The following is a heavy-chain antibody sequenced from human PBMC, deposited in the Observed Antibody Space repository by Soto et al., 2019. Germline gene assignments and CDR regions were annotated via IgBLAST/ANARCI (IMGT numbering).Heavy chain of an antibody. CDR2: INSDGSST. CDR3: AREGDGYNPRYYYGMDV. Sequence: PGVSLRLSCAASGFTFSSYWMQLVRQAPGKGLVWVSRINSDGSSTSYADSVKGRFTISRDNAKNTLYLQMNSLRAEDTAVYYCAREGDGYNPRYYYGMDVWGQGTTVTVSS. J-gene: IGHJ6*02. CDR1: GFTFSSYW. V-gene: IGHV3-74*01. D-gene: IGHD5-12*01.